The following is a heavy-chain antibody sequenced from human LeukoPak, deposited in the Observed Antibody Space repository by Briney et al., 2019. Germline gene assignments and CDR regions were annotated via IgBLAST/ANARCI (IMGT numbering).Heavy chain of an antibody. CDR1: GFTFSSYS. Sequence: GGSLRLSCAASGFTFSSYSMNWVRQAPGKGLEWVSYISSSGSTIYYADSVKGRFTISRDNAKNSLSLQMNSLRAEDTAVYYCARSPAGANYYLDVWGKGTTVTISS. CDR3: ARSPAGANYYLDV. CDR2: ISSSGSTI. J-gene: IGHJ6*03. D-gene: IGHD1-14*01. V-gene: IGHV3-48*04.